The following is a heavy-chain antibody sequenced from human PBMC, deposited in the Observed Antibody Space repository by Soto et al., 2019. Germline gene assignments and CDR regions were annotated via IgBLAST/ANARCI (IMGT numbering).Heavy chain of an antibody. CDR3: AIRGRCSSTSCYGFTEYYYMDV. V-gene: IGHV3-48*01. Sequence: GGSLRLSCAASGFTFSSYSMNWVRQAPGKGLEWVSYISSSSSTIYYADSVKGRFTISRDNAKNSLYLQMNSLRAEDTAVYYCAIRGRCSSTSCYGFTEYYYMDVWGKGTTVTVSS. J-gene: IGHJ6*03. CDR2: ISSSSSTI. CDR1: GFTFSSYS. D-gene: IGHD2-2*01.